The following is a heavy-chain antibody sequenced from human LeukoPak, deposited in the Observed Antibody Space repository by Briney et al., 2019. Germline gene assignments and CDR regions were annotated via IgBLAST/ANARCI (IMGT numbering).Heavy chain of an antibody. CDR3: AVQYYDILTGYLAPNFDY. CDR2: INPNSGGT. D-gene: IGHD3-9*01. Sequence: ASVKVSCKASGYTFTGYYMHWVRQAPGQGLEWMGRINPNSGGTNYAQKFQGRVTMTRDTSISTAYMELSRLRSDDMAVYYCAVQYYDILTGYLAPNFDYWGQGTLVTVSS. V-gene: IGHV1-2*06. J-gene: IGHJ4*02. CDR1: GYTFTGYY.